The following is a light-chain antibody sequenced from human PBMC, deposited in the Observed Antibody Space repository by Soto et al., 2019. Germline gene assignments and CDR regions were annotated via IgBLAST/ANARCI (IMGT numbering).Light chain of an antibody. CDR2: DAS. CDR3: QQYENYWT. V-gene: IGKV1-5*01. J-gene: IGKJ1*01. Sequence: DIQMTPSPSTLSASVVDRVTITCRASQSISRWLAWYQQKPGKAPKLLIYDASNLESGVPSRFSGSGSGTEFTLTTSNLQPDDFATYYCQQYENYWTFGQGTKVDIK. CDR1: QSISRW.